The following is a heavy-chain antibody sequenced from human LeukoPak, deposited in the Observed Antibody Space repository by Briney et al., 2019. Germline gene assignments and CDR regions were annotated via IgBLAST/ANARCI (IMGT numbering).Heavy chain of an antibody. Sequence: ASVKVSCKASGYTFTSYGITWVRQAPGQGLEWMGWISPYNGNTNYAQKLQGRVTMTTDTSTSTAYMELRSLRSDDTAVYYCATTHSGTYDYWGQGTLVIDSS. J-gene: IGHJ4*02. CDR2: ISPYNGNT. D-gene: IGHD1-26*01. CDR1: GYTFTSYG. CDR3: ATTHSGTYDY. V-gene: IGHV1-18*01.